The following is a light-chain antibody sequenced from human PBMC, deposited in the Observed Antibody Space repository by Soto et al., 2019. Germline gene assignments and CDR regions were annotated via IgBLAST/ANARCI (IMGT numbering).Light chain of an antibody. CDR3: QQSYSTPRMYT. Sequence: DIQMTQSPSSLSASVGDRVTITCRASQSISSYLNRYQQKPGKAPKLLIYAASSLQSGVPSRFSGSGSGTDFTLTISSLQPEDFATYYCQQSYSTPRMYTFGQGTKLEIK. J-gene: IGKJ2*01. CDR1: QSISSY. V-gene: IGKV1-39*01. CDR2: AAS.